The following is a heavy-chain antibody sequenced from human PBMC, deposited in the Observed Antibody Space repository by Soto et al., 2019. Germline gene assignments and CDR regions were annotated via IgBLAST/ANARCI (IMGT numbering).Heavy chain of an antibody. J-gene: IGHJ5*02. CDR2: IYHSGST. V-gene: IGHV4-30-2*01. D-gene: IGHD6-6*01. CDR1: GGSISSGGYS. CDR3: AGGIAARPLGS. Sequence: TLSLTCAVSGGSISSGGYSWSWIRQPPGKGLEWIGYIYHSGSTYYNPSLKSRVTISVDRSKNQFSLKLSSVTAADTAVYYCAGGIAARPLGSWGQGTLVTVS.